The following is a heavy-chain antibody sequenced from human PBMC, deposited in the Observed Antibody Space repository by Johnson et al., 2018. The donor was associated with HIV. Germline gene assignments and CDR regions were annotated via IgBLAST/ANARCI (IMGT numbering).Heavy chain of an antibody. D-gene: IGHD5-24*01. J-gene: IGHJ3*02. V-gene: IGHV3-7*03. CDR2: IKQDGGEK. Sequence: MQLVESGGGVVQPGGSLRLSCAASGFTFGSYVMSWVRQAPGKGLEWVPGKGLEWVANIKQDGGEKYYVDSVKGRFTISRDNAKNSLYLQMNSLRAEDTAFYYCARFGRGGSHAFDIWGQGTMVTVSS. CDR1: GFTFGSYV. CDR3: ARFGRGGSHAFDI.